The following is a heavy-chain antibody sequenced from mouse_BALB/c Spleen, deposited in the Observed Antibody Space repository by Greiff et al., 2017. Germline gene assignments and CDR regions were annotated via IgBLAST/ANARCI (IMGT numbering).Heavy chain of an antibody. D-gene: IGHD1-2*01. CDR3: NALITTATSFAY. CDR2: IDPENGDT. Sequence: EVQLQQSGAELVRSGASVKLSCTASGFNIKDYYMHWVKQRPEQGLEWIGWIDPENGDTEYAPKFQGKATMTADTSSNTAYLQLSSLTSEDTAVYYCNALITTATSFAYWGQGTLVTVSA. J-gene: IGHJ3*01. V-gene: IGHV14-4*02. CDR1: GFNIKDYY.